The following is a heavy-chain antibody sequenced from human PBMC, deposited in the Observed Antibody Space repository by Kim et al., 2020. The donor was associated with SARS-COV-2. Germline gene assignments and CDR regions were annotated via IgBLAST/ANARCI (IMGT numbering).Heavy chain of an antibody. D-gene: IGHD3-10*01. Sequence: GGSLRLSCAASGFTFSSYSMNWVRQAPGKGLEWVSSISSSSSYIYYADSVKGRFTISRDNAKNSLYLQMNSLRAEDTAVYYCAKNMVRGAYITYFDYWGQGTLVTVSS. J-gene: IGHJ4*02. CDR1: GFTFSSYS. V-gene: IGHV3-21*01. CDR2: ISSSSSYI. CDR3: AKNMVRGAYITYFDY.